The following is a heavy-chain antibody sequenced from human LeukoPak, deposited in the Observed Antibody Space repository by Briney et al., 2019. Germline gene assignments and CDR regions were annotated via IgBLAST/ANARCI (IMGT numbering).Heavy chain of an antibody. CDR2: IYRSRST. V-gene: IGHV4-4*02. CDR3: ARGSSSWYEQNFDY. J-gene: IGHJ4*02. CDR1: GGSISSSNW. D-gene: IGHD6-13*01. Sequence: SETLSLTCAVSGGSISSSNWWSWVRQPPGKGLEWIGEIYRSRSTNYNPSLKSRVTISVDTSKNQFSLKLSSVTAADTAVYYCARGSSSWYEQNFDYWGQGTLVTVSS.